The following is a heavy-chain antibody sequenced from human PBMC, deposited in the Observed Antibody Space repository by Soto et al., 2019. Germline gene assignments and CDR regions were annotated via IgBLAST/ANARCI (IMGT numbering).Heavy chain of an antibody. CDR3: ARSPLNIVVVVAATSWFDP. CDR2: ISAYNGNT. CDR1: GYTFTSYG. J-gene: IGHJ5*02. V-gene: IGHV1-18*01. Sequence: GASVKVSCKASGYTFTSYGISWVRQAPGQGLEWMGWISAYNGNTNYAQKLQGRVTMTTDTSTSTAYMELRSLRSDDTAVYYCARSPLNIVVVVAATSWFDPWGQGTLVTVSS. D-gene: IGHD2-15*01.